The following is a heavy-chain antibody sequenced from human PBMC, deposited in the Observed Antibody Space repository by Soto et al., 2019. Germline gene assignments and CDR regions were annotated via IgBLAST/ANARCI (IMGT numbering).Heavy chain of an antibody. Sequence: ASLKVSCKASGYTFTSYGISWVRQAPGQGLEWMGWISAYNGNTNYAQKLQGRVTMTTDTSTSTAYMELRSLRSDDTAVYYCARGVAVAGEPGNWFDPWGQGTLVTVSS. CDR2: ISAYNGNT. CDR3: ARGVAVAGEPGNWFDP. D-gene: IGHD6-19*01. J-gene: IGHJ5*02. V-gene: IGHV1-18*04. CDR1: GYTFTSYG.